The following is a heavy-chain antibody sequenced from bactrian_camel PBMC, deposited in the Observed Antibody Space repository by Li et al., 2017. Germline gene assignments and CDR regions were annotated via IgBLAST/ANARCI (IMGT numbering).Heavy chain of an antibody. J-gene: IGHJ4*01. D-gene: IGHD1*01. Sequence: HVQLVESGGGLVQPGGSLRLSCAASGFTFSTYWMYWVRQAPGKGLEWVSAINTGGGTTHYADSVKGRFTISRDNAKNTVYLQMNGLKPEDTAMYYCAADSRWVCYSASWSEYNYWGQGTQVTVS. CDR3: AADSRWVCYSASWSEYNY. V-gene: IGHV3S1*01. CDR1: GFTFSTYW. CDR2: INTGGGTT.